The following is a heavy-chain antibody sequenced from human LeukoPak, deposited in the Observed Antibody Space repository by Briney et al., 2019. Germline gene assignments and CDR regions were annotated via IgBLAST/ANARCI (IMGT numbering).Heavy chain of an antibody. J-gene: IGHJ4*02. Sequence: GGSLRLSCAASGFTFSSYAMSWVRQAPGKGLERVSAISGSGGSTYYADSVKGRFTISRDNSKNTLYLQMNSLRAEDTAVYYCARDRKGYSSGFTIDYWGQGTLVTVSS. CDR2: ISGSGGST. CDR3: ARDRKGYSSGFTIDY. CDR1: GFTFSSYA. V-gene: IGHV3-23*01. D-gene: IGHD6-19*01.